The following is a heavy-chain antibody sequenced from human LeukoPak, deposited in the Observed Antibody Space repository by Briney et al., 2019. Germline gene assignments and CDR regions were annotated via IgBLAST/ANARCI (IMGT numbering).Heavy chain of an antibody. V-gene: IGHV3-30*03. CDR1: GFTVSSNY. D-gene: IGHD2-2*01. J-gene: IGHJ3*02. Sequence: GGSLRLSCAASGFTVSSNYMSWVRQAPGKGLEWVAVISYDGSNKYYADSVKGRFTISRDNSKNTLYLQMNSLRAEDTAVYYCASYLLIGYCSSTSCPEGAFDIWGQGTMVTVSS. CDR2: ISYDGSNK. CDR3: ASYLLIGYCSSTSCPEGAFDI.